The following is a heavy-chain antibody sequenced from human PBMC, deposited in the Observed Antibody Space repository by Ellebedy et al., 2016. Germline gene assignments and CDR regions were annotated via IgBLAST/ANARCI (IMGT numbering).Heavy chain of an antibody. D-gene: IGHD1-26*01. CDR2: ISTGSTFI. J-gene: IGHJ4*02. CDR3: ATYSGSYQNY. Sequence: GGSLRLSCVASGFSFGSYSMNWLRQAPGKGLEWVSSISTGSTFIHYAESVKGRFSISSDNDRKSLYLQMNSLRADDTAVYYCATYSGSYQNYWGQGTLVTVSS. V-gene: IGHV3-21*01. CDR1: GFSFGSYS.